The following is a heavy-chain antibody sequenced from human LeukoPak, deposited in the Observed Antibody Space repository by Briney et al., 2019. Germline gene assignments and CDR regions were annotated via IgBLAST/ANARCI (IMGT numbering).Heavy chain of an antibody. CDR3: ARRSSSGWYPDYYYYYMDV. Sequence: PGGSLRLSCAASGFTFNNYAMRWVRQAPGKGLEWVAAMSYDGSNKYYADSVKGRFTISRDNSKNTLYLQMNSLRGEDTAVYYCARRSSSGWYPDYYYYYMDVWGKGTTVTISS. CDR1: GFTFNNYA. D-gene: IGHD6-19*01. CDR2: MSYDGSNK. J-gene: IGHJ6*03. V-gene: IGHV3-30*04.